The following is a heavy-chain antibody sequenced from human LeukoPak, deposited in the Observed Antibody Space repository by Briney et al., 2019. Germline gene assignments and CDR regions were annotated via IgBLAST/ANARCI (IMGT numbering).Heavy chain of an antibody. Sequence: GGSLRLSCVASGFTFSSYSMNWVRQAPGKGLEWVSYISSSGNTIDYADSVKGRLTISRDNAKNSLYLQMNSLRTEDTAIYYCAKEYYYDSSGYYSPLDCWGQGTLVTVSS. D-gene: IGHD3-22*01. CDR3: AKEYYYDSSGYYSPLDC. J-gene: IGHJ4*02. V-gene: IGHV3-48*04. CDR1: GFTFSSYS. CDR2: ISSSGNTI.